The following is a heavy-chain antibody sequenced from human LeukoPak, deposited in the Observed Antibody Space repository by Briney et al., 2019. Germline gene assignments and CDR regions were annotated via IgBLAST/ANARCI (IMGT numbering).Heavy chain of an antibody. CDR1: GGSISSYY. CDR2: IYYSATT. CDR3: ARFITNRGSYWFDP. J-gene: IGHJ5*02. Sequence: SETLSLTCTVSGGSISSYYWSWIRQPPGKGLEWIGYIYYSATTNYNPSLKSRVTMSVDTSKNQFSLKLSSVTAADTAVYYCARFITNRGSYWFDPWGQGTLVTVSS. D-gene: IGHD2-8*01. V-gene: IGHV4-59*01.